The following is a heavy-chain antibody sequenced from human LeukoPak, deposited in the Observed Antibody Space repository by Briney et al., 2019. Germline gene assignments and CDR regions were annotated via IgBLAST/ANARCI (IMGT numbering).Heavy chain of an antibody. CDR1: GGYISTYY. J-gene: IGHJ6*04. CDR2: IYSSGST. Sequence: SETLSLTCTVSGGYISTYYWSWIRQPAGKGLEWLGRIYSSGSTNYNPSLKSRLAMSVDTSKNQFSLRLSSVTAADTAVYYCARAQWLGLMDVWGKGTTVTVSS. CDR3: ARAQWLGLMDV. V-gene: IGHV4-4*07. D-gene: IGHD6-19*01.